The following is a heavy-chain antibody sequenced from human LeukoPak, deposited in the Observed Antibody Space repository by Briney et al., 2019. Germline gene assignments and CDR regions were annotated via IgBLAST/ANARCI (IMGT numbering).Heavy chain of an antibody. CDR3: ARLGPYDYVWGSYPHNWFDP. D-gene: IGHD3-16*02. Sequence: GASVKVSCKASGYTFTSYGISWVRQAPGQGLEWMGWISAYNGNTNYAQKLQGRVTMTTDTSTSTAYMELRSLRSDDTAVYYCARLGPYDYVWGSYPHNWFDPWGQGTLATVSS. CDR2: ISAYNGNT. CDR1: GYTFTSYG. V-gene: IGHV1-18*01. J-gene: IGHJ5*02.